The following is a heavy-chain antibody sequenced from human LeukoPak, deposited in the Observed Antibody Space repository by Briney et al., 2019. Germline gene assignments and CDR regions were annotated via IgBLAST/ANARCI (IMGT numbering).Heavy chain of an antibody. V-gene: IGHV4-34*01. CDR3: ARGQSNFWSGYPPHFDY. CDR2: INHSGST. D-gene: IGHD3-3*01. CDR1: GGSISGYY. J-gene: IGHJ4*02. Sequence: PSETLSLTCTVSGGSISGYYWSWIRQPPGKGLEWIGEINHSGSTNYNPSLKSRVTISVDTSKNQFSLKLSSVTAADTAVYYCARGQSNFWSGYPPHFDYWGQGTLVTVSS.